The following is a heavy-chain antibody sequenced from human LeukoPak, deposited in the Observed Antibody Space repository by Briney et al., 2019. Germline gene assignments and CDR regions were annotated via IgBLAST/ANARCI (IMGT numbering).Heavy chain of an antibody. CDR1: GYTFTGYY. CDR3: ARDSSGWYSLFDY. Sequence: ASVKVSCKASGYTFTGYYMHWVRQAPGQGLGWMGWINPNSGGTNYAQKFQGRVTMTRDTSISTAYMELSRLRSDDTAVYYCARDSSGWYSLFDYWGQGTLVTVSS. CDR2: INPNSGGT. D-gene: IGHD6-19*01. V-gene: IGHV1-2*02. J-gene: IGHJ4*02.